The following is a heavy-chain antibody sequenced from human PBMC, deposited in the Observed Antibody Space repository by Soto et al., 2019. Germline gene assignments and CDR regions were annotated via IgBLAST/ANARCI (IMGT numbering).Heavy chain of an antibody. CDR1: GQSFSGHT. D-gene: IGHD2-2*01. Sequence: QVQLQQWGAGLLKPSETLSLTCAVYGQSFSGHTWSWIRQSPVKGLEWIGEISQSGSTYYNPSLKTRVTISADTSKNQFSLTLNSVTAADTGVFYCARGSGIAVIPGELEDVHYDYWGQGTLVSVSS. J-gene: IGHJ4*02. V-gene: IGHV4-34*01. CDR3: ARGSGIAVIPGELEDVHYDY. CDR2: ISQSGST.